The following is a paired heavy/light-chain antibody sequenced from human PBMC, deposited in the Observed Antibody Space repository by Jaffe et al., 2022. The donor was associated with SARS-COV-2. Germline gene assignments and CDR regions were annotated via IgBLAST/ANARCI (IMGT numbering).Light chain of an antibody. CDR3: QQYDTAPLIS. V-gene: IGKV3-20*01. J-gene: IGKJ4*01. Sequence: EIVLTQSPGSLSLSPGQRVTLSCRASQSVSTFVAWYQHKSGQVPRLLIFGASSRATGIPDRFRGSGSGTDFTLTITRLEPEDFAVYYCQQYDTAPLISFGGGTKVEIK. CDR2: GAS. CDR1: QSVSTF.
Heavy chain of an antibody. D-gene: IGHD3-10*01. CDR3: VSSKKPQGSFWKTVIGAFDI. CDR2: SYYDGTT. J-gene: IGHJ3*02. CDR1: GDISRSGYY. V-gene: IGHV4-39*01. Sequence: QLQLQESGPGLVKPSETLSLTCTVSGDISRSGYYWGWVRQSPGRGLEWIGSSYYDGTTHYSPSLKSRLSMSVDTSNNQFTLKVRSVTATDTAIYYCVSSKKPQGSFWKTVIGAFDIWGQGTAVTVSS.